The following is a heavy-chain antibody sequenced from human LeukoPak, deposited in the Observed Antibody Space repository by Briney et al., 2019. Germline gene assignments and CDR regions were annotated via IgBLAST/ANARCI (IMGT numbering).Heavy chain of an antibody. CDR3: ARVGLGEWFVYYFDY. CDR1: GFTFSSYA. D-gene: IGHD3-3*01. J-gene: IGHJ4*02. Sequence: PGRSLRLSCAASGFTFSSYATHWVRQAPGKGLEWVAVISYDGSNKYYADSVKGRFTISRDNSKNTLYLQMNSLRAEDTAVYYCARVGLGEWFVYYFDYWGQGTLVTVSS. CDR2: ISYDGSNK. V-gene: IGHV3-30-3*01.